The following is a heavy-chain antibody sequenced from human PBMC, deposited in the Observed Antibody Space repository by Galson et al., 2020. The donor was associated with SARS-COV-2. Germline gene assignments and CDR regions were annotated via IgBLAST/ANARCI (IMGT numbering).Heavy chain of an antibody. V-gene: IGHV3-30*03. Sequence: QAGGSLRLSCAASGFTFSSYGMHWVRQAPGKGLEWVAVISYDGSNKYYADSVKGRFTISRDNSKNTLYLQMNSLRAEDTAVYYCARDGAGHFDWLLRATLSVLATPPHVWGQGTTVTVSS. CDR3: ARDGAGHFDWLLRATLSVLATPPHV. D-gene: IGHD3-9*01. CDR1: GFTFSSYG. CDR2: ISYDGSNK. J-gene: IGHJ6*02.